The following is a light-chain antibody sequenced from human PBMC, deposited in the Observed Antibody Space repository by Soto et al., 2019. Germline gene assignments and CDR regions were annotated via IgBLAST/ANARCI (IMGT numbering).Light chain of an antibody. CDR1: SSDVGGYNY. Sequence: QSALTQPASVSGSPGQSITISCTGTSSDVGGYNYVSWYQHRPGKAPELIIYGVNNRPSGVSLRFSGSKSGNTASLTISGLQAEDEADYYCTSYTTSSTLVVFGGGTKLTVL. CDR3: TSYTTSSTLVV. J-gene: IGLJ2*01. V-gene: IGLV2-14*03. CDR2: GVN.